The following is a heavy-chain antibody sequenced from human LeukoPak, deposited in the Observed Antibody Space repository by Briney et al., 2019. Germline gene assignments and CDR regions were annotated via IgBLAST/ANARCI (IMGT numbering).Heavy chain of an antibody. V-gene: IGHV3-21*01. CDR2: ISSSSSYI. CDR1: GFTVSSYS. CDR3: ARLALYYFDY. Sequence: PGGSLRLSCAAPGFTVSSYSMNWVRQAPGKGLEWVSSISSSSSYIYYADSVKGRFTISRDNAKNSLYLQMNSLRAEDTAVYYCARLALYYFDYWGQGTLVTVSS. J-gene: IGHJ4*02.